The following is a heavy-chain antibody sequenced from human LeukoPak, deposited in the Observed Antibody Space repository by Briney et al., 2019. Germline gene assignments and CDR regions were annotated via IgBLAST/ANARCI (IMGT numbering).Heavy chain of an antibody. V-gene: IGHV4-38-2*02. D-gene: IGHD6-6*01. Sequence: PSETLSLTCTVSDYSIRSGHYWGWIRQPPGKGLEWIGSLHHSGSTYYNPSLKSRVTISVDTSQNQFSLRLTSVTAAETAVYFCARAGPDSISFTSFDCWGLGTLVTVSS. CDR3: ARAGPDSISFTSFDC. CDR2: LHHSGST. J-gene: IGHJ4*02. CDR1: DYSIRSGHY.